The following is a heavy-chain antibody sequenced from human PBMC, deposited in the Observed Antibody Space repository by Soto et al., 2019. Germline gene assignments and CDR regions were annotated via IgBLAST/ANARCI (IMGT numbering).Heavy chain of an antibody. CDR2: ISGSGGGT. V-gene: IGHV3-23*01. CDR3: AYSSSPYWYFNL. D-gene: IGHD6-13*01. J-gene: IGHJ2*01. Sequence: GGSLRLSCAASGFTFASHAMSWVRQAPGKGLEWVCTISGSGGGTYYADSVKGRFTISRDISKNTLYLQVNSLRAEDTALYYCAYSSSPYWYFNLWGRGTLVTSPQ. CDR1: GFTFASHA.